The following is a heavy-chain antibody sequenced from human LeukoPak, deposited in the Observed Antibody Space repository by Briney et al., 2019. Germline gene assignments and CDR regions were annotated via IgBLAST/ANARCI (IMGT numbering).Heavy chain of an antibody. CDR3: AKRWGIAAAGTPPHFDY. Sequence: PGGSLRLSCAASGFTFSSYAMSWVRQAPGKGLEWVSAISGSGGSTYYADSVKGRFTISRDNSKNTLYLQMNSLRAEDTAVYYCAKRWGIAAAGTPPHFDYWGQGTLVTVSS. D-gene: IGHD6-13*01. CDR2: ISGSGGST. J-gene: IGHJ4*02. V-gene: IGHV3-23*01. CDR1: GFTFSSYA.